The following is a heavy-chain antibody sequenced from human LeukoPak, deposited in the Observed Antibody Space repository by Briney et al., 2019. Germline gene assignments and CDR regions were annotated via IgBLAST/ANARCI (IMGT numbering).Heavy chain of an antibody. CDR3: ARMIVGRYFDY. CDR1: GGTFSSYA. Sequence: ASVKVSRKASGGTFSSYAISWVRQAPGQGLEWMGRIIPILGIANYAQKFQGRVTITADKSTSTAYMELSSLRSEDTAVYYCARMIVGRYFDYWGQGTLVTVSS. J-gene: IGHJ4*02. V-gene: IGHV1-69*04. D-gene: IGHD3-22*01. CDR2: IIPILGIA.